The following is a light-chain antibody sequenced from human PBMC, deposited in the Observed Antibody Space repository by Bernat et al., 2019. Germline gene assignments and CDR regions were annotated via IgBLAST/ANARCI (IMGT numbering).Light chain of an antibody. V-gene: IGKV3D-15*01. CDR1: PSVGNT. CDR2: DAS. J-gene: IGKJ1*01. Sequence: GERATLSCRASPSVGNTLAWYQQKPGQAPRLPISDASHREPGITDRFSGSGSGTDFTLTLSSLVPEDLGIYYCHSYNDWPWTFGHVPGWKS. CDR3: HSYNDWPWT.